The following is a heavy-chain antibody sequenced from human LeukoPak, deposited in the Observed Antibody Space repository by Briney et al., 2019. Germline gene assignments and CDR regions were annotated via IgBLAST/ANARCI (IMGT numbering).Heavy chain of an antibody. D-gene: IGHD1-7*01. CDR1: GGSVAGSGVG. CDR2: IYYWSKWYY. CDR3: ARSKNYAFDY. V-gene: IGHV6-1*01. Sequence: SKTLALICAISGGSVAGSGVGWDWIRQSPSRGLEWLGKIYYWSKWYYDYAISVKSRIAINPDTSKNQFSLQLDSVTPDDTAVYYCARSKNYAFDYWGPGALVTVSS. J-gene: IGHJ4*02.